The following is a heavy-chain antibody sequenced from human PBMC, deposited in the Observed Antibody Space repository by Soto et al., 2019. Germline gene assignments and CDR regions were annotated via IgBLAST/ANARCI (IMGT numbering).Heavy chain of an antibody. V-gene: IGHV4-59*01. CDR3: GRLLCSAGSCFGDY. CDR1: GDSITNYY. Sequence: ETLSLTCVVSGDSITNYYWRWIRQPPGKGLEWIGDVSSSGSTNYNPSLKSRVTMSVDTSKNQFSLKLNSVTAADTAMYYCGRLLCSAGSCFGDYWGQGTQVTVSS. J-gene: IGHJ4*02. D-gene: IGHD2-15*01. CDR2: VSSSGST.